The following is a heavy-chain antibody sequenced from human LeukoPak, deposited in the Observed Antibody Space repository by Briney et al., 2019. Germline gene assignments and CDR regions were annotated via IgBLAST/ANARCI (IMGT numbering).Heavy chain of an antibody. CDR1: GASISSTSDY. CDR3: VRQKQHCDGGSCFPPDC. V-gene: IGHV4-39*01. J-gene: IGHJ4*02. D-gene: IGHD2-15*01. Sequence: SETLSLTCTVSGASISSTSDYWGWIRQPPGKGLEWIGTIYYSGRAYHNPSLRSRLTISVDTSKNRFSLKLNSVTATDTAIYYCVRQKQHCDGGSCFPPDCWGQGTLVTVSS. CDR2: IYYSGRA.